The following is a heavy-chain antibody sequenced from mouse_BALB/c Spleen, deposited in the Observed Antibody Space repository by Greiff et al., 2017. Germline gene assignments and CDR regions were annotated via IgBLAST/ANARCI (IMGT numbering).Heavy chain of an antibody. CDR2: IWAGGST. CDR1: GFSLTSYG. CDR3: ARDGNYGSSLYYYAMDY. D-gene: IGHD1-1*01. J-gene: IGHJ4*01. V-gene: IGHV2-9*02. Sequence: QVQLKESGPGLVAPSQSLSITCTVSGFSLTSYGVHWVRQPPGKGLEWLGVIWAGGSTNYNSALMSRLSISKDNSKSQVFLKMNSLQTDDTAMYYCARDGNYGSSLYYYAMDYWGPGTSVTVSS.